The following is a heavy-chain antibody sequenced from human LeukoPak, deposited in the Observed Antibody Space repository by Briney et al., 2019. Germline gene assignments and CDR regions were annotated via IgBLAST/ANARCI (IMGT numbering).Heavy chain of an antibody. CDR1: GYTFTGYY. V-gene: IGHV1-2*02. D-gene: IGHD1-1*01. CDR2: INPNSGGT. J-gene: IGHJ4*02. Sequence: ASVKVSCKASGYTFTGYYMHWVRQAPGQGLEWMGWINPNSGGTNYTQKSQGRVTMTRDTSISTAYMELSRLRSDDTAVYYCARAPSNWNLDYWGQGTLVTVSS. CDR3: ARAPSNWNLDY.